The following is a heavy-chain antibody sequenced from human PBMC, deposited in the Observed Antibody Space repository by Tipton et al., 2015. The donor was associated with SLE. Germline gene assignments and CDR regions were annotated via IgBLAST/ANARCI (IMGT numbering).Heavy chain of an antibody. J-gene: IGHJ4*02. D-gene: IGHD5-12*01. CDR3: ARVSGYSGFGMYYFDY. V-gene: IGHV3-23*01. CDR2: IGGDGGT. Sequence: SLRLSCAASGFTFKNTVISWVRQAPGKGLEWVSSIGGDGGTNYADSVKGRFTISRDNSKNTLYLQMNSVTAEDTAVYYCARVSGYSGFGMYYFDYWDQGTLVTVSS. CDR1: GFTFKNTV.